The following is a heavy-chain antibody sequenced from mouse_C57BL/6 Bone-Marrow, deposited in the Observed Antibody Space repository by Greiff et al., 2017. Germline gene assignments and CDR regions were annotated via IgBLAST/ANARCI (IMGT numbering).Heavy chain of an antibody. J-gene: IGHJ3*01. CDR3: AREDYYYGSSSWFAY. Sequence: QVQLQQSGAELVRPGTSVKVSCKASGYAFTNYLIEWVKQRPGQGLEWIGVINPGSGGTNYNEKFKGKATLTADKSSSTAYMQLSSLTSEDSAVYYCAREDYYYGSSSWFAYWGQGTLVTVSA. D-gene: IGHD1-1*01. CDR2: INPGSGGT. CDR1: GYAFTNYL. V-gene: IGHV1-54*01.